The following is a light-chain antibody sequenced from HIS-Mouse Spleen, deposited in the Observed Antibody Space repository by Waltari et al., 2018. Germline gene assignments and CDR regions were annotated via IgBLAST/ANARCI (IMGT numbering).Light chain of an antibody. CDR2: DAS. V-gene: IGKV3-11*01. CDR3: QQRSNWPGIT. Sequence: EIVLTQSPPTLSLSPGARATLSCRASQSVSSYLAWYQQKPGQAPRLLIYDASNRATGIPARFSGSGSGTDFTLTISSLEPEDFAVYYCQQRSNWPGITFGPGTKVDIK. J-gene: IGKJ3*01. CDR1: QSVSSY.